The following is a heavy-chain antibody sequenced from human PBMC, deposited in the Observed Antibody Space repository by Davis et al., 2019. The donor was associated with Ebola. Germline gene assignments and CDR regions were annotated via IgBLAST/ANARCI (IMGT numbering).Heavy chain of an antibody. D-gene: IGHD2-21*02. Sequence: ASVKVSCKASGYLFFNYDINWVRQARGQGLEWMGWMNAYSGNTGYVEKFKGRVTMTRNPSISTAYMDLSSLTIEDTAVYYCTRGYSPKCRGGDCVNDFWGQGTLVTVSS. J-gene: IGHJ4*02. V-gene: IGHV1-8*01. CDR2: MNAYSGNT. CDR3: TRGYSPKCRGGDCVNDF. CDR1: GYLFFNYD.